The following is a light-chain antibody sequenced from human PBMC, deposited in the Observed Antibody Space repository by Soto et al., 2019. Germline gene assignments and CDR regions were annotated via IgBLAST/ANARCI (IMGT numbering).Light chain of an antibody. J-gene: IGKJ1*01. CDR1: QGITHD. V-gene: IGKV1-17*01. Sequence: DVQMTQSPSSLSASVGDRVTITCRASQGITHDLGWYQQKPGKAPKRLIYDASNLQDGVPSRFSGSGSGTDFSLTISSLQPEDFATYYCLQHYIYPWTFGQGTKVELK. CDR2: DAS. CDR3: LQHYIYPWT.